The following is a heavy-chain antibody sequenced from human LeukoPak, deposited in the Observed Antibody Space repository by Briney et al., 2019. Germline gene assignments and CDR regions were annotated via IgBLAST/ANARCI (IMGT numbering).Heavy chain of an antibody. J-gene: IGHJ4*02. CDR2: ISHSGIT. V-gene: IGHV4-34*01. D-gene: IGHD4-17*01. Sequence: PSETLSLTCAVSSGSLSGYSWGWIRQPPGKGLEWVGEISHSGITNYNASLKGRVTISLKKSDIQFSLMLSSVTAADTAVYYCTRQSGTVTPIDYWSQGTLVTVSS. CDR3: TRQSGTVTPIDY. CDR1: SGSLSGYS.